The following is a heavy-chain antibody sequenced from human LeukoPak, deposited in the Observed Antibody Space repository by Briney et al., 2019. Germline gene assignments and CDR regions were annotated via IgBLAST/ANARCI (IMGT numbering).Heavy chain of an antibody. CDR1: GGTFSSYA. CDR2: IIPILGIA. CDR3: ARAETHYDILTGYYTGNEDI. J-gene: IGHJ3*02. D-gene: IGHD3-9*01. V-gene: IGHV1-69*04. Sequence: GASVKVSCKASGGTFSSYAISWVRQAPGQGLEWMGRIIPILGIANYAQKFQGRVTITADKSTSTAYMELSSLRSEDTAVYYCARAETHYDILTGYYTGNEDIWGQGTMVTVSS.